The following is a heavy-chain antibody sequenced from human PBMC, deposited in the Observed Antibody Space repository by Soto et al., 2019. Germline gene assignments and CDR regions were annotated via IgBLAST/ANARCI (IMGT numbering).Heavy chain of an antibody. V-gene: IGHV4-59*01. Sequence: PSETLSLTCTVSGASITSYYWTWIRQPPGKGLEWIGYLYYSGSSNYNPSLKSRVTISLDTSKNKFSLKLNSVTAADTAVYYCARVGGASLGASDIWGNGTMVTLSS. J-gene: IGHJ3*02. CDR3: ARVGGASLGASDI. CDR1: GASITSYY. D-gene: IGHD3-16*01. CDR2: LYYSGSS.